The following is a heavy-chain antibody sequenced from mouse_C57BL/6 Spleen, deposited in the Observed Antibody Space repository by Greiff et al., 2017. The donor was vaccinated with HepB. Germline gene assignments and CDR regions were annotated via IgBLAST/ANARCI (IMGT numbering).Heavy chain of an antibody. D-gene: IGHD1-1*01. CDR3: ARSDHYGSSPCAY. CDR1: GYTFTSYW. CDR2: INPSNGGT. V-gene: IGHV1-53*01. J-gene: IGHJ3*01. Sequence: QVQLQQPGTELVKPGASVKLSCKASGYTFTSYWMHWVKQRPGQGLEWIGNINPSNGGTNYNDKFKSKATLTVDKSTSTTYMQLSSLTSEDSAVYYCARSDHYGSSPCAYWGQGTLVTVSA.